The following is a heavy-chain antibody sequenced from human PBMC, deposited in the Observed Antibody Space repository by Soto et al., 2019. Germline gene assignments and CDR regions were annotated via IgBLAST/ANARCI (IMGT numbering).Heavy chain of an antibody. CDR3: VRDRLSCSSTSCYFDY. V-gene: IGHV3-21*01. Sequence: PGRSMRPSWAAVGFPFSSFTMNWVSQAQGRGLEWVSSISSSSTYIYYADSVRGRFTISRDNAKNSLFLQLNSLRAEDTAVYYCVRDRLSCSSTSCYFDYWGQGTLVTGSS. CDR1: GFPFSSFT. D-gene: IGHD2-2*01. J-gene: IGHJ4*01. CDR2: ISSSSTYI.